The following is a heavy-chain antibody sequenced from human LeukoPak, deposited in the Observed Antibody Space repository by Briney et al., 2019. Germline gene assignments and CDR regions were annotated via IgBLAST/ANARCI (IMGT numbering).Heavy chain of an antibody. J-gene: IGHJ4*02. CDR3: VRSGHNY. CDR2: IKQDGSEK. CDR1: GFTFSSYW. D-gene: IGHD3-10*01. V-gene: IGHV3-7*01. Sequence: PGGSLRLSCAASGFTFSSYWMSWVRQAPGKGLEWVANIKQDGSEKNYVDSVKGRFSISRDNAKNSLFLQMNSLRAEDTAVYHCVRSGHNYWGQGTLVIVSS.